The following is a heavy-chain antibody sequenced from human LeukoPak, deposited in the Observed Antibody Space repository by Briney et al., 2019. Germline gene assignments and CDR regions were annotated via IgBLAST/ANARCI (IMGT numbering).Heavy chain of an antibody. D-gene: IGHD3-10*01. CDR1: GYTFTGYY. J-gene: IGHJ5*02. Sequence: APVKVSCKASGYTFTGYYIHWVRQAPGQGLEWMGRINPNSGDTNYAQKFQGRVTMTRDTSISTAYMELSNLSSDDTAVYYCARDPYVSGSYGWLDPWGQGTPVTVSS. CDR3: ARDPYVSGSYGWLDP. CDR2: INPNSGDT. V-gene: IGHV1-2*06.